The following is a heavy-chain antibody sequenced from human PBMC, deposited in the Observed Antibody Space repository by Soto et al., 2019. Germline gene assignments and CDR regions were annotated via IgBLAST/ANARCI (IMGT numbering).Heavy chain of an antibody. CDR2: INANNGDT. Sequence: QVQLVQSGVEVKKLGASVKVSCKASGYTFTSYSINWVRQAPGQGLEWMGRINANNGDTGYAQSFQGRVTLTTDTSTSTAYMELRSLTSDDTAMYYCARDVVGYCSRTSCPLDYWGQGTLVTVSS. CDR1: GYTFTSYS. CDR3: ARDVVGYCSRTSCPLDY. D-gene: IGHD2-2*01. V-gene: IGHV1-18*01. J-gene: IGHJ4*02.